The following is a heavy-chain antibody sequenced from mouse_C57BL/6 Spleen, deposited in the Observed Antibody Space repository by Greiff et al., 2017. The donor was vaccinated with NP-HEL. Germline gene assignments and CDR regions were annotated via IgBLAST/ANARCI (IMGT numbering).Heavy chain of an antibody. CDR1: GYSFTGYY. CDR2: INPSTGGT. CDR3: ARSAYGNPFAY. V-gene: IGHV1-42*01. J-gene: IGHJ3*01. D-gene: IGHD2-10*02. Sequence: EVQLQQSGPELVKPGASVKISCKASGYSFTGYYMNWVKQSPEKSLEWIGEINPSTGGTTYNPKFKAKATLTVDKSSSTAYMQLKSLTSEDSAVYYCARSAYGNPFAYWGQGTLVTVSA.